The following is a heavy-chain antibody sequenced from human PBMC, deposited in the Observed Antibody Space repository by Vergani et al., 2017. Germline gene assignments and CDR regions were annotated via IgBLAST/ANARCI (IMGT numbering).Heavy chain of an antibody. CDR3: GKGRRYGPDS. J-gene: IGHJ4*02. CDR2: IYYSGDA. Sequence: QVQLQESGPRLVKPSETLSLTCTVSGASLSIGGYYWSWIRQFPGRGLEWIGYIYYSGDAYYNPSLKSRLTMSVDTSKNQFSLRVSSTTAADTAVYYCGKGRRYGPDSWGQGTLVTVSS. D-gene: IGHD4-17*01. CDR1: GASLSIGGYY. V-gene: IGHV4-31*03.